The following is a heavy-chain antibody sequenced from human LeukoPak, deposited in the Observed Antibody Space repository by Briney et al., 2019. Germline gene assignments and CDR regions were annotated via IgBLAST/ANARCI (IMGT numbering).Heavy chain of an antibody. CDR2: IYYSGST. Sequence: PSETLSPTCTVSGGSISSGGYYWSWIRQHPGKGLEWIGYIYYSGSTYYNPSLKSRVTTSVDTSKNQFSLKLSSVTAADTAVYYCAGGPRRLLDYWGQGTLVTVSS. CDR3: AGGPRRLLDY. D-gene: IGHD3-16*01. V-gene: IGHV4-31*03. CDR1: GGSISSGGYY. J-gene: IGHJ4*02.